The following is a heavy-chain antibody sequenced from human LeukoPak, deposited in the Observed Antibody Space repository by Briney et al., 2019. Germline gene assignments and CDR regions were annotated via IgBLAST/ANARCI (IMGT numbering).Heavy chain of an antibody. Sequence: ASVKVSCKASGYTFTGYYMHWVRQAPGQGLEWMGWINPNSGGTNYAQKFQGRVTMTRDTSISTAYMELSRLRSDDTAVYYCAISTTGAYYFDYWGQGTLVTVSS. CDR2: INPNSGGT. D-gene: IGHD1-1*01. J-gene: IGHJ4*02. V-gene: IGHV1-2*02. CDR3: AISTTGAYYFDY. CDR1: GYTFTGYY.